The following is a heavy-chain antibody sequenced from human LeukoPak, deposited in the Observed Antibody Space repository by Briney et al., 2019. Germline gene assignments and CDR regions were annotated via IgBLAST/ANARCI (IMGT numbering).Heavy chain of an antibody. Sequence: GGSLRLSCSASGFTFSNYAMSWVRQAPGKRLEWVSPISGSGGSTYYADSVKGRFTISRDNSKNTLYLQMNSLRAEDTALYYCAKASNYDIFKPFDYWGQGTLVTVSS. J-gene: IGHJ4*02. D-gene: IGHD3-9*01. CDR3: AKASNYDIFKPFDY. CDR2: ISGSGGST. CDR1: GFTFSNYA. V-gene: IGHV3-23*01.